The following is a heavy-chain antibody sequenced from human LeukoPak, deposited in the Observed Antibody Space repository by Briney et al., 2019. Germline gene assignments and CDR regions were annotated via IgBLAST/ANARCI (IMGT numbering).Heavy chain of an antibody. CDR3: ARAGGYCSSTSCPYYYYYGMDV. D-gene: IGHD2-2*01. V-gene: IGHV3-33*01. J-gene: IGHJ6*02. CDR2: IWYDGSNK. CDR1: GFTFSSYG. Sequence: GGSLRLSCAASGFTFSSYGMHWVRQAPGKGLEWVAVIWYDGSNKYYADSEKGRFTISRDNSKNTLYLQMNSLRAEDTAVYYCARAGGYCSSTSCPYYYYYGMDVWGQGTTVTVSS.